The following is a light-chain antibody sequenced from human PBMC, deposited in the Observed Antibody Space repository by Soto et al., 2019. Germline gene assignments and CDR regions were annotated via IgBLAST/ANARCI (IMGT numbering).Light chain of an antibody. Sequence: DIQMTQSPSTLSASIGDRVTITCRASESISRWVTWYQQKPGKAPKLLIYEASRLESGVPSRFSGSGSGTEFTLTISRLQPDDFANYYWQQYNSYPITFGQGTRLEIK. CDR1: ESISRW. CDR3: QQYNSYPIT. CDR2: EAS. V-gene: IGKV1-5*01. J-gene: IGKJ5*01.